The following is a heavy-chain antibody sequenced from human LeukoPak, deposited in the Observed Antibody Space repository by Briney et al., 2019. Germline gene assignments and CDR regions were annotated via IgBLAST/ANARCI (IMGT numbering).Heavy chain of an antibody. CDR2: INPNSGGT. Sequence: GASVKVSCKASRYTFTSYAMDWVRQAPGQGLEWMGWINPNSGGTNYAQKFQGRVTMTRDTSISTAYMELSRLRSDDTAVYYCARDLLTLRPGTAGEWGQGTLVTVSS. CDR3: ARDLLTLRPGTAGE. D-gene: IGHD3-9*01. CDR1: RYTFTSYA. J-gene: IGHJ4*02. V-gene: IGHV1-2*02.